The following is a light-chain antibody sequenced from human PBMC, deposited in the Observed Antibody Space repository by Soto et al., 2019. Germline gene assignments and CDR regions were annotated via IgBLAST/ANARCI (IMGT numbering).Light chain of an antibody. Sequence: EIVMTQSPVTLSVSPGERVTLSCRASQTVNINLAWYQQRPGQAPRVLIYGASNRASGIPDRFSGSGSGTDFTLTISSLEPDAFALYYCQQYKDWPPLTFGGGTRVEIK. J-gene: IGKJ4*01. CDR1: QTVNIN. V-gene: IGKV3D-15*01. CDR2: GAS. CDR3: QQYKDWPPLT.